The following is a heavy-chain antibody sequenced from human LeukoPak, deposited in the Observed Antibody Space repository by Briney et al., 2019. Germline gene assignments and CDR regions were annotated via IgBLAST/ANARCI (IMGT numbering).Heavy chain of an antibody. CDR3: ASAGERYYYGSGAFDY. D-gene: IGHD3-10*01. V-gene: IGHV3-30*03. CDR2: ISYDGSNK. Sequence: GGSLRLSCAASGFTVSSNYMSWVRQAPGKGLEWVAVISYDGSNKYYADSVKGRFTISRDNSKNTLYLQMNSLRAEDTAVYYCASAGERYYYGSGAFDYWGQGTLVTVSS. CDR1: GFTVSSNY. J-gene: IGHJ4*02.